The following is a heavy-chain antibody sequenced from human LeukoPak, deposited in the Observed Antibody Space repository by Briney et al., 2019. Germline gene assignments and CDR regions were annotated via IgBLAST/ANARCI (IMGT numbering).Heavy chain of an antibody. CDR3: ARSNQAYSGSYSVDY. CDR1: GYTFTGYY. J-gene: IGHJ4*02. D-gene: IGHD1-26*01. V-gene: IGHV1-2*02. CDR2: INPNSGGT. Sequence: ASVKVSCKASGYTFTGYYMHWVRQAPGQGLEWMGWINPNSGGTNYAQKFQGRVTVTRDTSISTAYMELSRLRSDDTAVYYCARSNQAYSGSYSVDYWGQGTLVTVSS.